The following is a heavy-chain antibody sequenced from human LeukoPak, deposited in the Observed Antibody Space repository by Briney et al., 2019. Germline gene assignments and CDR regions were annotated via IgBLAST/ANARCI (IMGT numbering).Heavy chain of an antibody. Sequence: GGSLRLSCAASGFTFSSYSMNWVRQAPGKGLEWVSSISSSSSYIYYADSVKGRFTISRDNAKNSLYLQMNSLRAEDTAVHYCATRYCSSTSCSFGDYWGQGTLVTVSS. CDR3: ATRYCSSTSCSFGDY. CDR2: ISSSSSYI. D-gene: IGHD2-2*01. J-gene: IGHJ4*02. V-gene: IGHV3-21*01. CDR1: GFTFSSYS.